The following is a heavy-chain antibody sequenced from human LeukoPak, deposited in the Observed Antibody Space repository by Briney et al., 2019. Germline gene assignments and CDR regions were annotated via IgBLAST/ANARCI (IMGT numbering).Heavy chain of an antibody. J-gene: IGHJ6*02. CDR1: GGSXSSYY. CDR2: IYYSGST. CDR3: ARDSGIHLYGMDV. D-gene: IGHD5-18*01. V-gene: IGHV4-59*01. Sequence: ETLSLTCXVSGGSXSSYYWSWIRQPPGKGLEWIEYIYYSGSTNYNPSLKSRVTISVDTSKNQFSLKLSSVTAADTAVYYCARDSGIHLYGMDVWGQGTTVTVSS.